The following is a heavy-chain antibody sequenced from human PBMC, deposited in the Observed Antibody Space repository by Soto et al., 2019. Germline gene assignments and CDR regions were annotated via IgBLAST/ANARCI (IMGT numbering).Heavy chain of an antibody. Sequence: TLSLTCTVSGGSISSGGYYWSWIRQHPGKGLEWIGYIYYSGSTYYNPSLKSRVTISVDTSKNQFSLKLSSVTAADTAVYYCARVGGDDFWSGRNWFDPWGQGTLVTVS. J-gene: IGHJ5*02. CDR3: ARVGGDDFWSGRNWFDP. D-gene: IGHD3-3*01. CDR1: GGSISSGGYY. CDR2: IYYSGST. V-gene: IGHV4-31*03.